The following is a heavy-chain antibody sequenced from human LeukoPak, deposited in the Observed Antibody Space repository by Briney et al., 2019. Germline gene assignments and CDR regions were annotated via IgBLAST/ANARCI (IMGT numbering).Heavy chain of an antibody. J-gene: IGHJ4*02. CDR1: GFTFSSYA. Sequence: GGSLRLSCAASGFTFSSYAMSWVRQAPGKGLEWVSAISGSGGSTYYADSVKGRFTISRDNSKNTLYLQMNSLRAEDAAVYYCAEDLVSLGHNDWGQGTLVTVSS. CDR3: AEDLVSLGHND. D-gene: IGHD2-8*01. CDR2: ISGSGGST. V-gene: IGHV3-23*01.